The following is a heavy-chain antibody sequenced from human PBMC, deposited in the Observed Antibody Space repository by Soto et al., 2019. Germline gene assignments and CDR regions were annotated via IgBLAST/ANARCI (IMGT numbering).Heavy chain of an antibody. Sequence: GGSLRLSCSASGFTFSSCAMHWVRQAPGKGLEYVSGISSDGGHTYYADSVKGRFTISRDSSKNTLYVEMSSLRTEDTAVYYCVKGHIFTKNHLDYWGQGTLVTVSS. CDR3: VKGHIFTKNHLDY. D-gene: IGHD2-21*01. CDR1: GFTFSSCA. V-gene: IGHV3-64D*08. J-gene: IGHJ4*02. CDR2: ISSDGGHT.